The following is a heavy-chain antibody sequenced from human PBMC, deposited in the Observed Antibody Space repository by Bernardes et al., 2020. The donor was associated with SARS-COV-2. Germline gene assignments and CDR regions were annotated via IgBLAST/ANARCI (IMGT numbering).Heavy chain of an antibody. CDR2: IYSSGSS. CDR1: GGSISSSNYY. Sequence: SEPLSLTCTVSGGSISSSNYYWGWLRQPPGKGLEWIGSIYSSGSSYYNPSLQRRVRASVDTSKNQISLRLSFVTAADTAVYYCAGSSCGIDCYIGGLRSWDYGMDVWGQGTTVTVSS. J-gene: IGHJ6*02. D-gene: IGHD2-21*01. V-gene: IGHV4-39*01. CDR3: AGSSCGIDCYIGGLRSWDYGMDV.